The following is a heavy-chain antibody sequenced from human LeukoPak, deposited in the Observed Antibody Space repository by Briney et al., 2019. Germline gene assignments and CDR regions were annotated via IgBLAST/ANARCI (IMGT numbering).Heavy chain of an antibody. D-gene: IGHD6-6*01. V-gene: IGHV4-34*01. J-gene: IGHJ4*02. CDR2: INHSGST. CDR3: VKDEWYGSSSYFDF. CDR1: GGSFSGYY. Sequence: PSETLSLTCAVYGGSFSGYYWSWIRQPPGKGLEWIGEINHSGSTNHNPSLKSRVTISVDTSKNQFSLKLNSVTAADTAVYYCVKDEWYGSSSYFDFWGQGTLVTVSS.